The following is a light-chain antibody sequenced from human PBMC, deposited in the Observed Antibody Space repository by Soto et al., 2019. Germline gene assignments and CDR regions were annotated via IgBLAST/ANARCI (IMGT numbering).Light chain of an antibody. CDR1: QSVSSN. Sequence: IEMTHSPATMSVPPRERATLSCRASQSVSSNLAWYQQKPGQAPRLLIYGASTRATGIPARFSGSGSGTEFTLTISSLQSEDVAVYYCKHYNNWPRLGKGAKVDI. CDR3: KHYNNWPR. J-gene: IGKJ1*01. V-gene: IGKV3-15*01. CDR2: GAS.